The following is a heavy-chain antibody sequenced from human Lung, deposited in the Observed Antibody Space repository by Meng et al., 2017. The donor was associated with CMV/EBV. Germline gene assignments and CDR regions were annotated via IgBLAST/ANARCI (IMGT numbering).Heavy chain of an antibody. V-gene: IGHV1-69*10. D-gene: IGHD3-3*02. Sequence: SVKVSXKASGDTFNKYVTSWVRQAPGQGLECMGGIIPMRSVTNYAQKFQGRVTIIADTSTATVYMELSSLRSEDTAMYYCVASEEFYHFRSGWEWYYHYGMDVWGPGTTVTVSS. CDR2: IIPMRSVT. CDR1: GDTFNKYV. J-gene: IGHJ6*01. CDR3: VASEEFYHFRSGWEWYYHYGMDV.